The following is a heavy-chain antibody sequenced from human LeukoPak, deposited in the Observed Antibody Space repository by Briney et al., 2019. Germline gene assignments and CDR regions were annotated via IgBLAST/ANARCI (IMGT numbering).Heavy chain of an antibody. CDR3: ARAVDYRNYFDY. J-gene: IGHJ4*02. Sequence: SETLSLTCTVSGDSMSRGGYYWSWVRQPPGKGLEWVGCIYHSGTTFYNPSLESRVTISVDTSKNQFSLKLTSATAADTAVYYCARAVDYRNYFDYWGQGTPVTVSS. CDR2: IYHSGTT. V-gene: IGHV4-31*03. D-gene: IGHD4-11*01. CDR1: GDSMSRGGYY.